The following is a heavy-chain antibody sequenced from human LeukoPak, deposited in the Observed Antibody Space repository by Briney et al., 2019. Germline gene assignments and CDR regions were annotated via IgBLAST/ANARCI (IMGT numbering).Heavy chain of an antibody. V-gene: IGHV3-48*02. D-gene: IGHD3-10*01. J-gene: IGHJ5*02. CDR3: DYRGT. CDR2: IRGSGANTVI. CDR1: GFMFSDSE. Sequence: GGSLRLSCALFGFMFSDSEIKGMPHASQGGAEWVSSIRGSGANTVIHYLDSVEGRFPISRHSVKNLLYLQMDRLTDDATAVFCCDYRGTWGQGTRVTVSS.